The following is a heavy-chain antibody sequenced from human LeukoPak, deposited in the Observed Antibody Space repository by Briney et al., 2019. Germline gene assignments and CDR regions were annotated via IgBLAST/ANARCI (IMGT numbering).Heavy chain of an antibody. D-gene: IGHD3-3*01. CDR2: IYTSGST. V-gene: IGHV4-4*07. CDR1: GGSISSYY. Sequence: SETLSLTCTVSGGSISSYYWSWIRQPAGKGLEWIGRIYTSGSTNYNPPLKSRVTISVDKSKNQFSLKLSSVTAADTAVYYCARDRDYDFWSGPFNYYYYMDVWGKGTTVTVSS. J-gene: IGHJ6*03. CDR3: ARDRDYDFWSGPFNYYYYMDV.